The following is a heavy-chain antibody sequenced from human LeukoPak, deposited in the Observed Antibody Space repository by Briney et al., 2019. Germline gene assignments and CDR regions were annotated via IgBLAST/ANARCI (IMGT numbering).Heavy chain of an antibody. J-gene: IGHJ3*02. D-gene: IGHD3-9*01. CDR2: INHSGST. CDR1: GGSFSGYY. CDR3: ARLSRIFSDAFDI. Sequence: PSETLSLTCAVYGGSFSGYYWSWIRQPPGKGLEWIGEINHSGSTNYNPALKSRVTISVDTSKNQFSLKLSSVTAADTAVYYCARLSRIFSDAFDIWGQGTMVTVSS. V-gene: IGHV4-34*01.